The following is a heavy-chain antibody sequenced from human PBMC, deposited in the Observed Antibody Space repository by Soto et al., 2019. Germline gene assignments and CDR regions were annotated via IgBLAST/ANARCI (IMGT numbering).Heavy chain of an antibody. CDR2: IYHSGTT. J-gene: IGHJ4*02. Sequence: PSETLSLTCAVSGYSISSCYYLGWIRQPPWKGLEWIGRIYHSGTTYYNPSLKSRVTISVDTSKNQFSLKLSSVTAADTAVYYCARDLLSSYYDSRGLGFDYWGQGPLVTVSS. CDR3: ARDLLSSYYDSRGLGFDY. V-gene: IGHV4-38-2*02. D-gene: IGHD3-22*01. CDR1: GYSISSCYY.